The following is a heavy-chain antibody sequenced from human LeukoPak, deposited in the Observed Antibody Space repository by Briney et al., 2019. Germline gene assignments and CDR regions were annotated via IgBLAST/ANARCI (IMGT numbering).Heavy chain of an antibody. CDR1: GYTLTGYY. D-gene: IGHD3-22*01. J-gene: IGHJ6*03. Sequence: ASVKVSCKASGYTLTGYYMHWVRQAPGQGLEWMGWINPNSGGTNYAQKFQGRVTMTRDTSISTAYMELSRLRSDDTAVYYCARGPTVVIRPNYYMDVWGKGTTVTVSS. CDR3: ARGPTVVIRPNYYMDV. CDR2: INPNSGGT. V-gene: IGHV1-2*02.